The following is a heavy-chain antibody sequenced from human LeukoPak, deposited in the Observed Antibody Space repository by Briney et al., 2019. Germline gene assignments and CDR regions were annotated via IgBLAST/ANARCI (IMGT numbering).Heavy chain of an antibody. V-gene: IGHV1-69*05. CDR3: ARAPNPGSAKGAFDI. D-gene: IGHD2-15*01. Sequence: GASVKVSCKASGGTFNSYAISWVRQAPGQGLEWMGGIIPIFGTANYAQKFQGRVTITTDESTSTAYMELSSLRSEDTAVYYCARAPNPGSAKGAFDIWGQGTMVTVSS. J-gene: IGHJ3*02. CDR2: IIPIFGTA. CDR1: GGTFNSYA.